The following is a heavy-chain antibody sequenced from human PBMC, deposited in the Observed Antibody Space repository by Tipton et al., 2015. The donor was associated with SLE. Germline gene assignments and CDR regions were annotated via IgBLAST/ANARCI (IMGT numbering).Heavy chain of an antibody. CDR2: IYYSGST. D-gene: IGHD6-19*01. CDR1: GGSISSYY. J-gene: IGHJ6*02. Sequence: TLSLTCTVSGGSISSYYWSWIRQPPGKGLEWIGYIYYSGSTNYNPSLKSRVTISVDTSKNQFSLKLSSVTAADTAVYYCARDSSGWYWYFGMDVWGQGTTVTVSS. CDR3: ARDSSGWYWYFGMDV. V-gene: IGHV4-59*01.